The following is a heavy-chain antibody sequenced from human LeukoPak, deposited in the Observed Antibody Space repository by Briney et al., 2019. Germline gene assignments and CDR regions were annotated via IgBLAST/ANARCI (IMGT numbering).Heavy chain of an antibody. V-gene: IGHV3-30-3*01. Sequence: GGSLRLSCAASGFTFNTYAVHWVRQAPGKGLEWVAVISYDGSNKYYTDSVKGRFTIPRDNSKNTLYLQMNSLRAEDTAVYYCARDPATYSSGRWEGFDYWGQGTLVTVSS. CDR2: ISYDGSNK. CDR1: GFTFNTYA. J-gene: IGHJ4*02. CDR3: ARDPATYSSGRWEGFDY. D-gene: IGHD6-19*01.